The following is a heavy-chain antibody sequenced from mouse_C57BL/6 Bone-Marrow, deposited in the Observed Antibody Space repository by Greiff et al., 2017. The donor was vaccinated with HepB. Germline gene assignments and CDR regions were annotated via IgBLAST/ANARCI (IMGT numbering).Heavy chain of an antibody. CDR1: GFNIKNNY. CDR2: IDPANGNT. D-gene: IGHD2-2*01. CDR3: AREVTTGFAY. V-gene: IGHV14-3*01. J-gene: IGHJ3*01. Sequence: EVQLQQPVAELVRPGASVKLSCTASGFNIKNNYMHWVKQRPEQGLEWIGRIDPANGNTKYAPKFQGKATITADTSSNTAYLQLSSLTSEDTAIYYCAREVTTGFAYWGQGTLVTVSA.